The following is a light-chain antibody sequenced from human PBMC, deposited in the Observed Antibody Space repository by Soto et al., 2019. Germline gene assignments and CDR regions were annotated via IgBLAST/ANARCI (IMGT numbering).Light chain of an antibody. V-gene: IGKV1-5*03. CDR1: QSISSS. CDR3: QQYNSYPLT. Sequence: DIQMTQSPSTLSASVGDRVTITCRASQSISSSLAWYQQKPGKAPKLLIYKASSLESGVPSRFSGSGSGAEFTLTISSLQPDDFETYYCQQYNSYPLTFGGGTKVEIK. CDR2: KAS. J-gene: IGKJ4*01.